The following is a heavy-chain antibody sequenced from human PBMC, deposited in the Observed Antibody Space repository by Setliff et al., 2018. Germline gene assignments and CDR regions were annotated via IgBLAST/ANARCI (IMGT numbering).Heavy chain of an antibody. J-gene: IGHJ4*02. V-gene: IGHV4-61*02. CDR2: LHTSGTT. CDR3: ARDNTIVGATDY. CDR1: GGSIISGSYY. D-gene: IGHD1-26*01. Sequence: SETLSLTCAVFGGSIISGSYYWSWIRQPAGEGLEWIGRLHTSGTTDYNPSLKGRVTISADTSTNHFSLKLASVTAADAAVYYCARDNTIVGATDYWGQGALVTVSS.